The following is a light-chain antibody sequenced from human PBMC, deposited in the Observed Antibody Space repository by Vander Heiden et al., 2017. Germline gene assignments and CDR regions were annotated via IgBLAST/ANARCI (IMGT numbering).Light chain of an antibody. V-gene: IGKV1-39*01. CDR1: HSISTS. CDR2: AAS. Sequence: DIQMTQSPSSLSASVGDRVTITCRASHSISTSLNWYQQKPGKAPNLLIFAASTWQSGVPSRFSGSGSGTDFTLTINSLQREDFATYYCKQSYNDPAFGQGTKLEIK. J-gene: IGKJ2*01. CDR3: KQSYNDPA.